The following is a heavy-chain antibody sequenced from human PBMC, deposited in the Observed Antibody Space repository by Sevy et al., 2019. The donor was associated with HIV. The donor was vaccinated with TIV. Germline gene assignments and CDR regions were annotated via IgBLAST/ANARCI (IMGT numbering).Heavy chain of an antibody. Sequence: GGSLRLSCAASGFTFSSYAMSWVRQAPGKGLEWVSAISGSGGSTYYADSVKDRFTISRDNSKNTLYLQMNSLRAEDTAVYYCAKAPGYSSGCHDYWGQGTLVTVSS. V-gene: IGHV3-23*01. CDR2: ISGSGGST. J-gene: IGHJ4*02. CDR1: GFTFSSYA. D-gene: IGHD6-19*01. CDR3: AKAPGYSSGCHDY.